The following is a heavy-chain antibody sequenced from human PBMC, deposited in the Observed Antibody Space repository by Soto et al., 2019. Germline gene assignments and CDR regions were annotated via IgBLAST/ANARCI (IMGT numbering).Heavy chain of an antibody. V-gene: IGHV4-39*01. D-gene: IGHD2-15*01. CDR3: ARNRVVAANNWFDP. Sequence: NLSLTCTVSGGSISSSSYYWGWIRQPPGKGLEWIGSIYYSGSTYYNPSLKSRVTISVDTSKNQFSLKLSSVTAADTAVYYCARNRVVAANNWFDPWGQGTLVTVSS. CDR1: GGSISSSSYY. J-gene: IGHJ5*02. CDR2: IYYSGST.